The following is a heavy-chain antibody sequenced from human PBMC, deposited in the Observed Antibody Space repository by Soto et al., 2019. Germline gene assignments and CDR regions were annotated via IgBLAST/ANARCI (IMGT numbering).Heavy chain of an antibody. CDR2: IYYSGST. CDR3: ARQRRYFSGGSGSDLDP. D-gene: IGHD2-15*01. CDR1: GGSISSSSYY. J-gene: IGHJ5*02. V-gene: IGHV4-39*01. Sequence: SQTLSLTCTVSGGSISSSSYYWGWIRQPPGKGLEWIGSIYYSGSTYYNPSLKSRVTISVDTSKNQFSLKLSSVTAADTAVYDCARQRRYFSGGSGSDLDPCFQRPLVSVS.